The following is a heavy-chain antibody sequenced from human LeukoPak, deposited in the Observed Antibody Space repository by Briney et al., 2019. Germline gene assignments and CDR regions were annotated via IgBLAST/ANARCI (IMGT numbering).Heavy chain of an antibody. Sequence: GGSLRLSCAASGFTVSSNYMSWVCQAPGKGLEWVSIIYSGGSTFYADSVKGRFTISRDNSKNTLYLQMNSLRAEDTAVYYCARGGSYLSAFDIWGQGTMVTVSS. V-gene: IGHV3-53*01. CDR3: ARGGSYLSAFDI. D-gene: IGHD1-26*01. CDR2: IYSGGST. CDR1: GFTVSSNY. J-gene: IGHJ3*02.